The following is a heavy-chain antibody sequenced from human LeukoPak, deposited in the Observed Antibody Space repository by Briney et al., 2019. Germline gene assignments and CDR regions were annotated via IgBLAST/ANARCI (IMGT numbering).Heavy chain of an antibody. CDR1: GYTFTSYG. D-gene: IGHD6-13*01. CDR3: ARAGIAAAGTPQGGSSY. Sequence: ASVKVSCKASGYTFTSYGISWVRQAPGQGLEWMGWISAYNGNTNYAQKLQGRVTMTTDTSTSTAYMELRSLRSDDTAVYYCARAGIAAAGTPQGGSSYWGQGTLVTVSS. J-gene: IGHJ4*02. V-gene: IGHV1-18*01. CDR2: ISAYNGNT.